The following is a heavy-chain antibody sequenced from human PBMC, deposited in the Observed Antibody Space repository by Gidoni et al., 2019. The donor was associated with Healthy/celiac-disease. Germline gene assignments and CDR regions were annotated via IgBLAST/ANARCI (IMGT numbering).Heavy chain of an antibody. D-gene: IGHD2-21*01. CDR2: INHSGST. Sequence: QVQLQQWGAGLLKPSETLSLTCAVYGGSFSGYYWSWIRQPPGKGLEWIGEINHSGSTNYNPSLKSRVTISVDTSKNQFSLKLSSVTAADTAVYYCARGTGALIADYWGQGTLVTVSS. CDR1: GGSFSGYY. V-gene: IGHV4-34*01. J-gene: IGHJ4*02. CDR3: ARGTGALIADY.